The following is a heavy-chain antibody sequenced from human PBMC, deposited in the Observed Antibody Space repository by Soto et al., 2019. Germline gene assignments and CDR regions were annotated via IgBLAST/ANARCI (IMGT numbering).Heavy chain of an antibody. V-gene: IGHV1-69*06. CDR3: YYDSSGYYARVDAFDI. CDR1: GGTFSSYA. J-gene: IGHJ3*02. CDR2: IIPIFGTA. D-gene: IGHD3-22*01. Sequence: QVQLVQSGAEVKKPGSSVKVSCKASGGTFSSYAISWVRQAPGQGLEWMGGIIPIFGTANYAQKFQGRVTITADKSTSTAYMALSSLRSEDTAVYYCYYDSSGYYARVDAFDIWGQGTMVTVSS.